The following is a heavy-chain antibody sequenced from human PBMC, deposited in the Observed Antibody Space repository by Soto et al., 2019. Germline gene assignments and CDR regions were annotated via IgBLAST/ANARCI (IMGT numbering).Heavy chain of an antibody. CDR2: IYWDDDK. CDR3: AHSRPPRLLDY. V-gene: IGHV2-5*02. Sequence: QITLKESGPTLVKPTQTLTLTCTFSGFSLSTSGVGVGWIRQPPGKALEWLALIYWDDDKRYSSSLNSRLTITKDTSTNQVVLTMTNMDPVDTATYYCAHSRPPRLLDYWGQGTLVTVSS. J-gene: IGHJ4*02. D-gene: IGHD6-6*01. CDR1: GFSLSTSGVG.